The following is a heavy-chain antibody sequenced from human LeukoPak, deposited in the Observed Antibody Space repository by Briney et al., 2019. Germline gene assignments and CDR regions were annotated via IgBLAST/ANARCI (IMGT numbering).Heavy chain of an antibody. CDR1: GDSISTYY. CDR2: INHSGRT. D-gene: IGHD2-2*01. CDR3: ARPLGYCSSTSCPQSWFDP. V-gene: IGHV4-34*01. Sequence: SETLSLTCTVSGDSISTYYWSWIRQPPGKGLEWIGGINHSGRTNYNPSLKSRVTISVDTSKNQFSLKLSSVTAADTAVYYCARPLGYCSSTSCPQSWFDPWGQGTLVTVSS. J-gene: IGHJ5*02.